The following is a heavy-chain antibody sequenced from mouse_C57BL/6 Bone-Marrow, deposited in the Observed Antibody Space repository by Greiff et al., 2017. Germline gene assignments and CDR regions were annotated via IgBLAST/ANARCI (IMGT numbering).Heavy chain of an antibody. J-gene: IGHJ2*01. V-gene: IGHV1-81*01. Sequence: QVQLQQSGAELARPWASVKLSCKASGYTFTSYGISWVKQRTGQGLEWIGEIYPRSGNTYYNEKFKGKATLTADKSSSTAYMELRSLTSEDSAVYFCARSPYYDYDFDYWGQGTTLTVSS. CDR2: IYPRSGNT. CDR3: ARSPYYDYDFDY. CDR1: GYTFTSYG. D-gene: IGHD2-4*01.